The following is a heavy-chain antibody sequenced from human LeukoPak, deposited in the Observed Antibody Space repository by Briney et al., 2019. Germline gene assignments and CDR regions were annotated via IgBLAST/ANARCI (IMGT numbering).Heavy chain of an antibody. J-gene: IGHJ4*02. CDR2: ISYDGSNK. V-gene: IGHV3-30-3*01. Sequence: GGSLRLSCAASGFTFSSYAMHWVRQAPGKGLEWVAVISYDGSNKYYADSVKGRFNISRDNSKNTLYLQMNSLRAEDTAVYYCARDRGYSYGYLDYWGQGTLVTVSS. D-gene: IGHD5-18*01. CDR1: GFTFSSYA. CDR3: ARDRGYSYGYLDY.